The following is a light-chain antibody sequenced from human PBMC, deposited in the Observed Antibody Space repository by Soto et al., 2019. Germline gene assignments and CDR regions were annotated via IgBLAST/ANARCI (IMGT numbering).Light chain of an antibody. CDR2: GAS. Sequence: EIVLTQSPATLSLSPGERATLSCRASQSVSSYFAWYQQKPGQAPRLLIYGASTRATGIPDRFSGSGSDTDFSLTIRRLDPEDFAMYYCLLYFSPDRYTFGPGTKVQIK. V-gene: IGKV3-11*01. CDR3: LLYFSPDRYT. J-gene: IGKJ2*01. CDR1: QSVSSY.